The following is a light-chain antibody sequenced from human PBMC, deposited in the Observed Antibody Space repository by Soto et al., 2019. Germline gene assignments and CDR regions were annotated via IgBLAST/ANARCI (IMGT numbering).Light chain of an antibody. J-gene: IGLJ2*01. CDR1: SSDIGSNT. CDR2: SNN. V-gene: IGLV1-44*01. Sequence: QSVLTQPPSASGTPGQRVTISCSGTSSDIGSNTVNWYQQVPGTAPKLLIYSNNQRPSGVPERFSGSKSGSSASLAISGLQSEDDADYYCAAWDDSLHALFGGGTKLTVL. CDR3: AAWDDSLHAL.